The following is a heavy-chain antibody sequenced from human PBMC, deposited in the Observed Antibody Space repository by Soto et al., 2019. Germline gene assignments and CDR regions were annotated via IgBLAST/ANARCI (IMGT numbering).Heavy chain of an antibody. J-gene: IGHJ5*02. Sequence: QITLKESGPTLVKPTQTLTLTCTFAGFSLSTSGVGVGWIRQPPGKALEWLALIYWNDDKSYSPSLKTRLTTTKDTAKNQVSITMTNRDPVDTARYYCAHSRYIVVVQPPPAELFDPWGQGTLVTVSS. CDR3: AHSRYIVVVQPPPAELFDP. CDR1: GFSLSTSGVG. D-gene: IGHD2-2*01. V-gene: IGHV2-5*01. CDR2: IYWNDDK.